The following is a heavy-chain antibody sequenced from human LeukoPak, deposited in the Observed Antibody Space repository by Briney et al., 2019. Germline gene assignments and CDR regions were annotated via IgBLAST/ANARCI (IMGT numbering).Heavy chain of an antibody. V-gene: IGHV3-23*01. CDR3: AKTFSYYDLFTGLDS. CDR2: ISNSAVGT. Sequence: PGGSLRLSCAASGFTFSSYAMNWVRQAPGKGLEWVSGISNSAVGTYYADSVRGRFTISRDNSKNTLYLEMNRMRAEDTAVYYCAKTFSYYDLFTGLDSWGQGTLVTVSS. J-gene: IGHJ4*02. CDR1: GFTFSSYA. D-gene: IGHD3-9*01.